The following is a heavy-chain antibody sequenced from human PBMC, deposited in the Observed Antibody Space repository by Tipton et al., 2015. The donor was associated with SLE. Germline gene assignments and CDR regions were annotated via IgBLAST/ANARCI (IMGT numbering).Heavy chain of an antibody. CDR2: YSDGGT. Sequence: SPRLSCAASGFSISDNYMSWVRQAPGKGLEWVYSDGGTYYADSVKGRFTISRDNAKNSLYLQMNSLRAEDTAVYYCAKDLDYSNYPYYFDYWGQGTLVTVSS. J-gene: IGHJ4*02. V-gene: IGHV3-66*01. CDR3: AKDLDYSNYPYYFDY. D-gene: IGHD4-11*01. CDR1: GFSISDNY.